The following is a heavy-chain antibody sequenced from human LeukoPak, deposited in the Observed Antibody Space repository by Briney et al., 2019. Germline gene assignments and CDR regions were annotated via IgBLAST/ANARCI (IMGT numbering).Heavy chain of an antibody. J-gene: IGHJ4*02. Sequence: GRSLRLSWAASGLTLSSYGRHWVRQAPGKGLEWVAVIWYDGSNKYYADSVKGRFTISRDNSKNTLYLQMNSLRAEDTAVYYCAKDRTSRSPEAFDYWGQGTLVTVSS. D-gene: IGHD1-7*01. CDR3: AKDRTSRSPEAFDY. CDR2: IWYDGSNK. V-gene: IGHV3-33*06. CDR1: GLTLSSYG.